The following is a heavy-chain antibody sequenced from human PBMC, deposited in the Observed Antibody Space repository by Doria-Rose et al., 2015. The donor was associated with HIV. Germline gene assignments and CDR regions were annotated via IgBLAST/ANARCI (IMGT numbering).Heavy chain of an antibody. V-gene: IGHV4-34*01. Sequence: QVQLQQWGAGLLKPSETLSLTCAVYGGSLSGYYWSWIRQSPGKGLEWIGEINHSGSTNYNPSLKSRITISVDTSKNQFSLKVTSVTVADTAVYYCARGPEAFDYWGQGTLVTVSS. J-gene: IGHJ4*02. CDR3: ARGPEAFDY. CDR2: INHSGST. CDR1: GGSLSGYY.